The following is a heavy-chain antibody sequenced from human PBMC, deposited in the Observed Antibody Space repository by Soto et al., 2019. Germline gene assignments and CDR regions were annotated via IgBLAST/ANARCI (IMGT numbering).Heavy chain of an antibody. V-gene: IGHV4-4*02. CDR2: IYHSGST. Sequence: SETLSLTCAVSGGSISSSNWWSWVRQPPGKGLEWIGEIYHSGSTNYNPSLKSRVTISVDKSKNQFSLKLSSVTAADTAVYYCARDRAVCSSSSCYWFDPWGQGTLVTVSS. CDR3: ARDRAVCSSSSCYWFDP. D-gene: IGHD2-2*01. J-gene: IGHJ5*02. CDR1: GGSISSSNW.